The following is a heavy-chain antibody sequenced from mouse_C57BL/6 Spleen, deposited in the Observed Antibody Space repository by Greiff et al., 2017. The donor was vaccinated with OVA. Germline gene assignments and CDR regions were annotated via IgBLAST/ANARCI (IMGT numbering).Heavy chain of an antibody. Sequence: VQLQQPGAELVRPGSSVKLSCKASGYTFTSYWMDWVKQRPGQGLEWIGNINPSDSETHYNQKFKNKATLTVDKSSSTAYMQLSSLTSEDSAVYCCAREAYYFDYWGQGTTLTVSS. CDR3: AREAYYFDY. V-gene: IGHV1-61*01. J-gene: IGHJ2*01. CDR1: GYTFTSYW. CDR2: INPSDSET.